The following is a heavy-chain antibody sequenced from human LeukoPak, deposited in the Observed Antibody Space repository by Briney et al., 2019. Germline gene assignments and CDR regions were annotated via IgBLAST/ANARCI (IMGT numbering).Heavy chain of an antibody. V-gene: IGHV3-23*01. CDR3: ARVGSWIQLWFDY. D-gene: IGHD5-18*01. Sequence: GGSLRLSCAASGFTFSSYGMSWVRQAPGKGLEWVSAISGSGGSTYYADSVKGRFTISRDNSKNTLYLQMNSLRAEDTAVYYCARVGSWIQLWFDYWGQGTLVTVSS. CDR1: GFTFSSYG. J-gene: IGHJ4*02. CDR2: ISGSGGST.